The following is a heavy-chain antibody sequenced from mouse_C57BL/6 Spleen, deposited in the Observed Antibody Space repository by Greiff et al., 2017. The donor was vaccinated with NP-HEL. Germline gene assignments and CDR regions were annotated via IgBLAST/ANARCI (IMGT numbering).Heavy chain of an antibody. D-gene: IGHD1-1*01. V-gene: IGHV5-17*01. J-gene: IGHJ4*01. CDR3: ARGLGYYGSSDDYYDAMDY. CDR1: GFTFSDYG. Sequence: EVQVVESGGGLVKPGGSLKLSCAASGFTFSDYGMHWVRQAPEKGLEWVAYISSGSSTIYYADTVKGRFTISRDNAKNTLFLQMTSLRSEDTAMYYCARGLGYYGSSDDYYDAMDYWGQGTSVTVAS. CDR2: ISSGSSTI.